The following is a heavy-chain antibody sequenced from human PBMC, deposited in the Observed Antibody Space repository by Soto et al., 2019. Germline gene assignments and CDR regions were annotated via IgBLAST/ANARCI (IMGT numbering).Heavy chain of an antibody. Sequence: WTWIRQPPGKGLEWICYISFSGNTNYNPSLKSRVAISVDTSKNQFSLKLRSVTAADTAVYYCARDRPLISSAWYYFDYWGQGTLVTVSS. CDR3: ARDRPLISSAWYYFDY. V-gene: IGHV4-59*01. CDR2: ISFSGNT. D-gene: IGHD6-19*01. J-gene: IGHJ4*02.